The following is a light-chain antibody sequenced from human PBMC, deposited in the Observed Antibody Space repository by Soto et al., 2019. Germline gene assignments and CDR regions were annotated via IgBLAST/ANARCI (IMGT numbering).Light chain of an antibody. V-gene: IGKV1-5*01. CDR3: QQFHTSWT. CDR1: QDIDIW. Sequence: DIEMTQSPSTLSASVGDTVTITCRASQDIDIWLAWYQHKSGQAPDLLIYDASTLQTGVPSRFSGGGSGRDFSLTISGLQPDDFATYFWQQFHTSWTFGQGTRV. CDR2: DAS. J-gene: IGKJ1*01.